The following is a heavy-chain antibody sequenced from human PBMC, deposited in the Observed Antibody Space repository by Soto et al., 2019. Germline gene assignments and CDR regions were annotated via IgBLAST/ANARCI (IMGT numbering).Heavy chain of an antibody. D-gene: IGHD2-2*01. V-gene: IGHV5-10-1*01. J-gene: IGHJ6*02. CDR3: ARLPDCSSTRCYYYYGRDV. CDR1: GYSFTSYW. CDR2: IDTSVSYT. Sequence: SLKCSWKGSGYSFTSYWSSWVRQMPGKGLEWMGRIDTSVSYTNYSPSFKGQVTISADKSISTAYLQWSSLKASDTDMYYCARLPDCSSTRCYYYYGRDVWGQGTTVTSP.